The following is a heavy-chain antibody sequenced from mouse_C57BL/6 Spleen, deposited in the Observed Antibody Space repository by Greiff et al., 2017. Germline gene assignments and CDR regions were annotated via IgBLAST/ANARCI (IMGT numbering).Heavy chain of an antibody. J-gene: IGHJ2*01. D-gene: IGHD1-1*01. CDR3: ARPHATVEGWNYFDY. Sequence: EVKLVESGGDLVKPGGSLKLSRAASGFTFSSYGMSWVRQTPDKRLEWVATISSGGSYTYYPDSVKGRFTISRDNAKNTLYLQMSSWKSEDKAMYCCARPHATVEGWNYFDYWGQGTTLTVSS. CDR2: ISSGGSYT. V-gene: IGHV5-6*01. CDR1: GFTFSSYG.